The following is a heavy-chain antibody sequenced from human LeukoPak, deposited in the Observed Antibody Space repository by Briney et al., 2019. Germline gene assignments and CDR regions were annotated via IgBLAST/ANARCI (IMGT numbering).Heavy chain of an antibody. V-gene: IGHV1-2*02. J-gene: IGHJ4*02. CDR1: GYTFTGYY. D-gene: IGHD1-26*01. CDR3: ASYSGSYSSDFDY. Sequence: GASVKVSFKASGYTFTGYYMHWVRQAPGQGLEWMGWINPNSGGTNYAQKFQGRVTMTRDTSISTAYMELSRLRSDDTAVYYCASYSGSYSSDFDYWGQGTLVTVSS. CDR2: INPNSGGT.